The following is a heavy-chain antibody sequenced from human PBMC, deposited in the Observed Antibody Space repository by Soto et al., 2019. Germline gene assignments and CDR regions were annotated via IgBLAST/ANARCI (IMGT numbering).Heavy chain of an antibody. D-gene: IGHD2-2*01. CDR2: TIAPLDLT. CDR1: GGTFNSYT. Sequence: QVQLVQSGPELKKPGSSVRVSCRASGGTFNSYTITWVRQSPGQGLEWLGRTIAPLDLTTSAQNCQGRDTIPADTPTSTPSTELTSLSSEDTAVYYCATEIGYQPASDNWGQGTVVTVSS. V-gene: IGHV1-69*08. CDR3: ATEIGYQPASDN. J-gene: IGHJ3*02.